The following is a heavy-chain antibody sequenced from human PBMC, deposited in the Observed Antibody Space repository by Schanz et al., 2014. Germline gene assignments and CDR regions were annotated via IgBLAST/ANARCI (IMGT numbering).Heavy chain of an antibody. D-gene: IGHD1-26*01. V-gene: IGHV3-23*04. Sequence: EVQLVESGGGWVQPGGSLRLSCVASGFTFSSYAMSWVRQAPGKGLEWVSGISGSGASTYYADSVKGRFTISRDNSKNTLCLQMNSLRAEDTAVYYCARDHTTESYYSAGPPIDYWGQGTLLTVSS. J-gene: IGHJ4*02. CDR2: ISGSGAST. CDR1: GFTFSSYA. CDR3: ARDHTTESYYSAGPPIDY.